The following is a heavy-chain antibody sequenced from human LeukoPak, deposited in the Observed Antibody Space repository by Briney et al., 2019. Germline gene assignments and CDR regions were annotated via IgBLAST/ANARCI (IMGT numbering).Heavy chain of an antibody. Sequence: SETLSLACAVYGGSFSGYYWSWIRQPPGKGLEWIGEINHSGSTNYNPSLKSRVTISVDTSKNQFSLKLSSVTAADTAVYYCARGVPAAMRGYFQHWGQGTLVTVSS. V-gene: IGHV4-34*01. CDR3: ARGVPAAMRGYFQH. CDR1: GGSFSGYY. J-gene: IGHJ1*01. D-gene: IGHD2-2*01. CDR2: INHSGST.